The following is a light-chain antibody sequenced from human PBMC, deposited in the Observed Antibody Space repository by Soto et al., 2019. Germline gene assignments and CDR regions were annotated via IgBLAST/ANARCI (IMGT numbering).Light chain of an antibody. CDR1: QSVSNNY. V-gene: IGKV3-20*01. J-gene: IGKJ1*01. CDR2: GAS. Sequence: EIVLTQSPGTLSLSPGERATLSCRASQSVSNNYLAWYQQKPGQAPRLLIYGASNRATGIPDRFSGSGSGTDFTLTISRLEPEDFAVYYCQHYNTWPWTFGQGTKVDIK. CDR3: QHYNTWPWT.